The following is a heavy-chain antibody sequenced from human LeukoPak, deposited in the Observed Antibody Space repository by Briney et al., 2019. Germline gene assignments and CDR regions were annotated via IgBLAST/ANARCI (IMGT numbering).Heavy chain of an antibody. V-gene: IGHV4-30-4*01. CDR1: GGSISSGDYY. CDR3: ARGRAGRITIFGVVIIPPDY. CDR2: IYYSGST. D-gene: IGHD3-3*01. J-gene: IGHJ4*02. Sequence: SQTLSLTCTVSGGSISSGDYYWSWIRQPPGKGLEWIGYIYYSGSTYYNPSLKSRVTISVDTSKNQFSLKLSSVTAADTAVYYCARGRAGRITIFGVVIIPPDYWGQGTLATVSS.